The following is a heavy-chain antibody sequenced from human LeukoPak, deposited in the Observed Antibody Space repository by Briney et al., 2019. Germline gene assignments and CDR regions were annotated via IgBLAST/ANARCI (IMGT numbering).Heavy chain of an antibody. J-gene: IGHJ5*02. CDR1: GYRFTSCW. V-gene: IGHV5-51*01. CDR3: ARQAYYYDSSGYYLNWFDP. CDR2: IYPGDSDT. Sequence: GDSLKISCKGSGYRFTSCWTGWVRPMPGKGLKWMGIIYPGDSDTRYSPSFQGQVTISADKSISTAYLQWSSLKASDTAMYYCARQAYYYDSSGYYLNWFDPWGQGTLVTVSS. D-gene: IGHD3-22*01.